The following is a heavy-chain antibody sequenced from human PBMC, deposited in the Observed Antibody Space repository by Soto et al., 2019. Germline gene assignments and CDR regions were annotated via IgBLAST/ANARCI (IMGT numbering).Heavy chain of an antibody. CDR2: ISGSGGVT. V-gene: IGHV3-23*01. J-gene: IGHJ5*02. Sequence: GGSLGVSCTASVFKFSDYAITWVGQAPGEGLDWVSVISGSGGVTYFADSVKGRFTVSRDNSKNTVFLQLNNVRAEDSAMYLCAKVLSYYYGWFDPRGQGTPVTVSS. D-gene: IGHD3-22*01. CDR1: VFKFSDYA. CDR3: AKVLSYYYGWFDP.